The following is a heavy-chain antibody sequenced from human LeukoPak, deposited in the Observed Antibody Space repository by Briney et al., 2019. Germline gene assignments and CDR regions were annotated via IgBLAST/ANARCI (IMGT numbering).Heavy chain of an antibody. J-gene: IGHJ4*02. D-gene: IGHD3-10*01. CDR3: AKDDAWLRFGE. V-gene: IGHV3-23*01. CDR1: GFTFNSCA. Sequence: PGGSLRLSCAASGFTFNSCAIHWVRQAPGKGLEWVSGISPSGDITYYADSVKGRFTISRDNSKNTLYLEVISLTAEDTAVYYCAKDDAWLRFGEWSQGTLVTVSS. CDR2: ISPSGDIT.